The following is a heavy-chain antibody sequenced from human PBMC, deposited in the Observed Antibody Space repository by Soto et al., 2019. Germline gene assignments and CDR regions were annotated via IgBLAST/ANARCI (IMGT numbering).Heavy chain of an antibody. D-gene: IGHD2-2*01. J-gene: IGHJ4*02. Sequence: PSETLSLTCTVSGGSISSGGSYWGWIRQPPGKGLEWIGYIYYSGNTYFNPSLKSRVTLSVDTSKNQFSLNLNSVTAADTAVYYCVRYCSTTKCPFDYWGQGTLVTVSS. CDR1: GGSISSGGSY. CDR2: IYYSGNT. V-gene: IGHV4-30-4*01. CDR3: VRYCSTTKCPFDY.